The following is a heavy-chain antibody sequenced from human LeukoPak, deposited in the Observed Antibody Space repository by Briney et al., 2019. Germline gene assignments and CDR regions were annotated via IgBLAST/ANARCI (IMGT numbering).Heavy chain of an antibody. CDR1: GFTFNRHS. CDR2: ISSSSSHI. J-gene: IGHJ4*02. V-gene: IGHV3-48*01. CDR3: ARDRAGYNWVDY. Sequence: GGSLRLSCVGSGFTFNRHSMNRVRQAPGKGLEWISYISSSSSHIYYSDSVKGRFTISRDNAKNSVYLQMNSLRAEDTAVYFCARDRAGYNWVDYWGQGTLVSVSS. D-gene: IGHD5-24*01.